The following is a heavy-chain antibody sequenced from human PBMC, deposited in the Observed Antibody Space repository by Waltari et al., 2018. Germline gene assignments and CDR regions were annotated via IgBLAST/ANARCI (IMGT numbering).Heavy chain of an antibody. CDR2: INHSGST. V-gene: IGHV4-34*01. J-gene: IGHJ6*03. CDR1: GGSFSGYY. CDR3: ARLAHDYGDYVAYYYMDV. D-gene: IGHD4-17*01. Sequence: QVQLQQWGAGLLKPSETLSLTCAVYGGSFSGYYWSWIRQHPGRGREWIGEINHSGSTNSNPSFKSRVTISVDTSKNQFSLKLSSVTAADTAVYYCARLAHDYGDYVAYYYMDVWGKGTTVTVSS.